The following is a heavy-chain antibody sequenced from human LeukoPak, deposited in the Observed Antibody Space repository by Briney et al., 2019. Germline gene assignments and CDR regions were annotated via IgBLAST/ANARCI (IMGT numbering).Heavy chain of an antibody. V-gene: IGHV3-33*08. D-gene: IGHD1-26*01. CDR2: IWYDGSNK. Sequence: PGGSLRLSCAASGFTFSSYSMNWVRQAPGKGLEWVAVIWYDGSNKYYADSVKGRFTISRDNSKNTLYLQMNSLRAEDTAVYYCARDVSGSHDYWGQGTLVTVSS. CDR3: ARDVSGSHDY. CDR1: GFTFSSYS. J-gene: IGHJ4*02.